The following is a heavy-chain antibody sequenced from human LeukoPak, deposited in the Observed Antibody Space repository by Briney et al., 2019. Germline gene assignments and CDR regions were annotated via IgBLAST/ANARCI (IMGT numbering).Heavy chain of an antibody. V-gene: IGHV3-74*01. J-gene: IGHJ4*02. Sequence: GGSLRLSCAASGFTFSAYWMHWVRQVPGKGLVWVSRINNDGTATFFADSVKGRFTISRDNAKNTLYLQMDSLRAEDTAMYYCAKDRTRGGWADFDYWGQGTLVTVSS. CDR1: GFTFSAYW. CDR3: AKDRTRGGWADFDY. CDR2: INNDGTAT. D-gene: IGHD6-19*01.